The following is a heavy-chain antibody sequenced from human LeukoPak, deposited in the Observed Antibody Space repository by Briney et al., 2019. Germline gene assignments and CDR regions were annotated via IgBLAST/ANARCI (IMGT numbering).Heavy chain of an antibody. CDR1: GGSFSGYY. V-gene: IGHV4-34*01. J-gene: IGHJ4*02. D-gene: IGHD3-9*01. CDR3: ASTTYDILTVFGY. Sequence: SETLSLTCAVYGGSFSGYYWSWIRQPPGKGLEWIGEINHSGSTNYNPSLKSRVTISVDTSKNQFSLKLSSVTAADTAVYYCASTTYDILTVFGYWGQGTLVTVSS. CDR2: INHSGST.